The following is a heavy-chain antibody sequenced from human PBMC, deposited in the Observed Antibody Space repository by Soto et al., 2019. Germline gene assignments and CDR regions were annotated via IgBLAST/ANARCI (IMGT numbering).Heavy chain of an antibody. CDR3: AGGGYSHWYFDL. CDR2: IIPIFGTA. Sequence: QVQLVQSGAEVKKPGSSVKVSCKASGGTFSSYAISWVRQAPGQGLEWMGGIIPIFGTANYAQKFQGRVTIAADHSTSTAYMELSSLGSEETAVYCCAGGGYSHWYFDLWGRGTLVTVSS. J-gene: IGHJ2*01. D-gene: IGHD5-18*01. CDR1: GGTFSSYA. V-gene: IGHV1-69*01.